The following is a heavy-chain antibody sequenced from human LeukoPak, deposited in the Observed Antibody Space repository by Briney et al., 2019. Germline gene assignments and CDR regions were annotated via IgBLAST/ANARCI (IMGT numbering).Heavy chain of an antibody. D-gene: IGHD3-10*01. CDR1: GFTFSNAW. CDR2: IKSKTDGETT. J-gene: IGHJ4*02. CDR3: TTHEWFGS. V-gene: IGHV3-15*01. Sequence: GGSLRLSCAASGFTFSNAWMNWVRQAPGKGMEWVGRIKSKTDGETTDYDAPVKGRFTISRDDSKTTLYLQMNSLKTDDTAVYYCTTHEWFGSWGQGTLVTVSS.